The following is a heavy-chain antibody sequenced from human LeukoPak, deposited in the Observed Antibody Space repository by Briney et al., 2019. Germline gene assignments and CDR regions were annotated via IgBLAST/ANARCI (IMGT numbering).Heavy chain of an antibody. CDR2: IRYDGSNK. CDR1: GFTFSSYG. D-gene: IGHD1-20*01. CDR3: AKEGYNWNYYYYYYMDV. J-gene: IGHJ6*03. V-gene: IGHV3-30*02. Sequence: GGSLRLSCAASGFTFSSYGMHWVRQAPGKGLEWVAFIRYDGSNKYYADSVKGRFTISRDNSKNTLYLQMNSLRAEDTAVYYRAKEGYNWNYYYYYYMDVWGKGTTVTVSS.